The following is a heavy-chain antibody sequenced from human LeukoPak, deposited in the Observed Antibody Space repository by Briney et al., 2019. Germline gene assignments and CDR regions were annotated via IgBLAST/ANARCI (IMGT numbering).Heavy chain of an antibody. Sequence: SETLSLTCTISGFSISSSCYYWGWIRQPPGKELEWIGSIFYSGSTYYNPSLKSRVTISVDTSKTQFTLKLTSVTAADTAVYYCARVLWFGESRKYYFDYWGQGALVTVSS. J-gene: IGHJ4*02. CDR3: ARVLWFGESRKYYFDY. CDR1: GFSISSSCYY. V-gene: IGHV4-39*06. CDR2: IFYSGST. D-gene: IGHD3-10*01.